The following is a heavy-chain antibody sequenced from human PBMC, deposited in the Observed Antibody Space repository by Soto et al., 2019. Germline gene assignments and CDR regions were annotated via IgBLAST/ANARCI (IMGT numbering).Heavy chain of an antibody. D-gene: IGHD1-7*01. Sequence: QVQLVQSGAEVKKPGASVKVSCKASGYTFTSYAMHWVRQAPGQRLQWMGWINAGNGNTKYSQKFQGRVSITRDTSASTAYMELSSLRSEDTAVYYCARGKSLTGTPYAFDYWGQGTLVTVSS. CDR1: GYTFTSYA. V-gene: IGHV1-3*01. CDR3: ARGKSLTGTPYAFDY. J-gene: IGHJ4*02. CDR2: INAGNGNT.